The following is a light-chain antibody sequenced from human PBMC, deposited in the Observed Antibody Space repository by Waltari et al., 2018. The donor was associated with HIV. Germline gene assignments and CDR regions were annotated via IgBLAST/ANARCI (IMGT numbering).Light chain of an antibody. CDR1: QSISNW. V-gene: IGKV1-5*03. J-gene: IGKJ1*01. CDR3: QQYNNYWT. Sequence: DIQMTQSPSTLSASVGDRVTITCRASQSISNWLAWYRQKPGKAPKLLIYKASSLESGVPSRFSGSGSGTEFTLTISSLQPDDFATYFCQQYNNYWTFGQGTKVEIK. CDR2: KAS.